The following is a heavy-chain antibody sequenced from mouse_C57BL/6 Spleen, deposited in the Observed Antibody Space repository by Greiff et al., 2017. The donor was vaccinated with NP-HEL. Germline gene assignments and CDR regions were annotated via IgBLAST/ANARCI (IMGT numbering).Heavy chain of an antibody. Sequence: DVKLVESGGGLVKPGGSLKLSCAASGFTFSSYAMSWVRQTPEKRLEWVATISDGGSYTYYPDNVKGRFTISRDNAKNNLYLQMSHLKSEDTAMYYCARERTTRGVDYWGQGTSVTVSS. V-gene: IGHV5-4*01. CDR1: GFTFSSYA. CDR2: ISDGGSYT. J-gene: IGHJ4*01. D-gene: IGHD1-1*01. CDR3: ARERTTRGVDY.